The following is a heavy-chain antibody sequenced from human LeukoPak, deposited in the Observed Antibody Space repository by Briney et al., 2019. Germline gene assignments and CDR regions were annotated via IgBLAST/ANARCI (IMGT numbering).Heavy chain of an antibody. CDR3: AREVGYYYDSSGSQIYFDY. V-gene: IGHV4-31*03. CDR1: GGSISSGGYY. J-gene: IGHJ4*02. CDR2: IYYSGST. D-gene: IGHD3-22*01. Sequence: SQTLSLTCTVSGGSISSGGYYWSWIRQHPGKGLEWIGYIYYSGSTYYNPSLKSRVTISVDTSKNQFSLKLSSVTAADTAVYYCAREVGYYYDSSGSQIYFDYWGQGTLVTVSS.